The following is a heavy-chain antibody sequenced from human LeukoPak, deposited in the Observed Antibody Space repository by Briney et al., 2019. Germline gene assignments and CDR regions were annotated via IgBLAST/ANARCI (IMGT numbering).Heavy chain of an antibody. CDR2: INHSGST. Sequence: SETLSLTCAVYGGSFSGYYWSRIRQPPGKGLEWIGEINHSGSTNYNPSLKSRVTISVDTSKNQFSLKLSSVTAADTAVYYCASEPIAARLYYFDYWGQGTLVTVSS. D-gene: IGHD6-6*01. V-gene: IGHV4-34*01. J-gene: IGHJ4*02. CDR3: ASEPIAARLYYFDY. CDR1: GGSFSGYY.